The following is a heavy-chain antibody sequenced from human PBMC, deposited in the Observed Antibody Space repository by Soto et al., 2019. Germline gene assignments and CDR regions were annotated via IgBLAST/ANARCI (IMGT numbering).Heavy chain of an antibody. Sequence: TSETLSLTCTVSGGSISSGDYYWSWIRQPPGKGLEWIGYIYYSGSTYYNPSLKSRVTISVDTSKNQFSLKLSSVTAADTAVYYCARVRGVNTMTFSAEYFQHWGQGTLVTVSS. V-gene: IGHV4-30-4*01. D-gene: IGHD3-22*01. CDR2: IYYSGST. CDR3: ARVRGVNTMTFSAEYFQH. CDR1: GGSISSGDYY. J-gene: IGHJ1*01.